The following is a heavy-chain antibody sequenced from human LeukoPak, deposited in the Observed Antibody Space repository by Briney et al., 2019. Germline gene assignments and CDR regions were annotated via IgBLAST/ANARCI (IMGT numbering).Heavy chain of an antibody. CDR1: GFTFSSYA. V-gene: IGHV3-30-3*01. CDR2: ISYDGSNK. D-gene: IGHD1-26*01. Sequence: GGSLRLSCAASGFTFSSYAMHWVRQAPGKGLEWVAVISYDGSNKYYADSVKGRFTVSRDNPRNTLYLQMNSLRAEDTAVYYCARDMGWGLRWAGPFDYWGQGTLVTVSS. CDR3: ARDMGWGLRWAGPFDY. J-gene: IGHJ4*02.